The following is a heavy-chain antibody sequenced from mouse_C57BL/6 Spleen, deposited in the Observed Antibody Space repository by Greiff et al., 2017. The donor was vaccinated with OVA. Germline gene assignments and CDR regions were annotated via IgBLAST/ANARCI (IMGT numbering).Heavy chain of an antibody. CDR1: GFSLTSYA. Sequence: VQLKESGPGLVAPSQSLSITCTVSGFSLTSYAISWVRQPPGKGLEWLGVIWTGGGTNYNSALKSRLSISKDNFKSQVFLKMNSLQTDDTARYYCARKRYDYEGYAMDYWGQGTSVTVSS. J-gene: IGHJ4*01. V-gene: IGHV2-9-1*01. CDR2: IWTGGGT. CDR3: ARKRYDYEGYAMDY. D-gene: IGHD2-4*01.